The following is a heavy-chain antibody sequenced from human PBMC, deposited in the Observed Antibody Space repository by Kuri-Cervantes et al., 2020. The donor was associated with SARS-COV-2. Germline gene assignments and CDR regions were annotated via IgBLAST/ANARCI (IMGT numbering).Heavy chain of an antibody. J-gene: IGHJ6*03. V-gene: IGHV3-48*02. CDR2: ISSSSTI. Sequence: GESLKISCAASGFTFSSYSMNWVRQAPGKGLEWVSYISSSSTIYYADSVKGRFTISRDNAKNSLYLQMNSLRDEDTAVYYCAREIVATPYYMDVWGRGTTVTVSS. CDR1: GFTFSSYS. CDR3: AREIVATPYYMDV. D-gene: IGHD2-15*01.